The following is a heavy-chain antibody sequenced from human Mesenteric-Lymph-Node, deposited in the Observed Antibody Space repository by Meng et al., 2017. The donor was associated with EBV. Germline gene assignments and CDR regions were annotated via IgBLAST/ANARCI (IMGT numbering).Heavy chain of an antibody. CDR3: ARKILNSSCYFDL. CDR1: GGDTLSDPYY. J-gene: IGHJ2*01. Sequence: VGPSEDLLPPVSVYGGDTLSDPYYLGWILPPPGKGLEWIGSLDSSGSTYYTPSLKRRLTMRVSTCKTKFSLYMRSVTAADTAVYYCARKILNSSCYFDLWGRGTLVTVSS. D-gene: IGHD3-3*01. V-gene: IGHV4-39*07. CDR2: LDSSGST.